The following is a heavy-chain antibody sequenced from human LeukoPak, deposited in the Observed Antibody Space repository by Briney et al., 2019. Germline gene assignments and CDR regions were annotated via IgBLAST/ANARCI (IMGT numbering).Heavy chain of an antibody. CDR2: INPNSGGT. J-gene: IGHJ4*02. D-gene: IGHD2-15*01. V-gene: IGHV1-2*02. CDR1: GYTFTGYY. CDR3: ARDQLDLLSGFDY. Sequence: ASVKVSCKASGYTFTGYYMHWVRQAPGQGLEGMGWINPNSGGTNYARKFQGRVTMTRDTSISTAYMELSRLRSDDTAVYYCARDQLDLLSGFDYWGQGTLVTVSS.